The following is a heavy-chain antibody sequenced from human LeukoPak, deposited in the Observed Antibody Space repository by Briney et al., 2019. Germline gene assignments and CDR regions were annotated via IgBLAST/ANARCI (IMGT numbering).Heavy chain of an antibody. CDR3: ARQSSSSSPFDY. CDR2: IYHSGST. J-gene: IGHJ4*02. Sequence: PSQTLSLTCTVSGGSISSGGYYWSWIRQPPGKGLEWIGYIYHSGSTYYNPSLKSRVTISVDRSKNQFSLKLSSVTAADTAVYYCARQSSSSSPFDYWGQGTLVTVSS. CDR1: GGSISSGGYY. V-gene: IGHV4-30-2*01. D-gene: IGHD6-6*01.